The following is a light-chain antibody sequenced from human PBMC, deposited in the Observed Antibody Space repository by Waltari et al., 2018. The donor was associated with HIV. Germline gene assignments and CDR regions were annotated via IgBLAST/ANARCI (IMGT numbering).Light chain of an antibody. V-gene: IGKV3-20*01. CDR2: GAS. CDR1: QSISSSD. J-gene: IGKJ4*01. Sequence: EIVLTQSPGTLSLSPGGRATLSCRASQSISSSDLAWYQQKPGQAPRLLIYGASSGATGIPDRFSGSGSGTDFTLTISRLEPEDFAVYYCQQYGNSPLTFGGGTKVEIK. CDR3: QQYGNSPLT.